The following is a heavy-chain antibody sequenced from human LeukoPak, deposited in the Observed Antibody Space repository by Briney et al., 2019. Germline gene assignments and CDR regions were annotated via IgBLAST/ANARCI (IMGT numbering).Heavy chain of an antibody. D-gene: IGHD6-6*01. CDR3: ARHGSLSSSDPYYYYYYMDV. V-gene: IGHV5-51*01. Sequence: GESLKISCKGSGFIFTHFWIGWVRQMPGQGLEWMGIIYPGDSDTTYSPSFQGQVTISADKSISTAYLQWSSLKASDTAMYYCARHGSLSSSDPYYYYYYMDVWGKGTTVTVSS. CDR2: IYPGDSDT. CDR1: GFIFTHFW. J-gene: IGHJ6*03.